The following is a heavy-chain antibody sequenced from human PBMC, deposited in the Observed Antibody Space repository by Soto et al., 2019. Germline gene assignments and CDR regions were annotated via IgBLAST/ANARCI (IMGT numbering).Heavy chain of an antibody. V-gene: IGHV3-21*01. CDR3: VRDGLDYYDTERLYFDK. J-gene: IGHJ4*02. CDR2: ISSSAVYL. Sequence: EVQLVESGGGPVRPGGSLKLSCEASGFNLITYSLTWVRQAQGKGLDWVASISSSAVYLDYADSVKGRFTISRDNANNSLYLQMNSLRAEDTATYYCVRDGLDYYDTERLYFDKWGQGTLVTVSS. D-gene: IGHD3-22*01. CDR1: GFNLITYS.